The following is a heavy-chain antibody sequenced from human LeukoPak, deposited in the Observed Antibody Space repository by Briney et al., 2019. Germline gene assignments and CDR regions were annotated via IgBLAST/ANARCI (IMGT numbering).Heavy chain of an antibody. CDR1: GYSFTNYW. D-gene: IGHD4-17*01. Sequence: GESLKISCKGSGYSFTNYWIGWVRQMPGKGLEWMGIIYPGDSDTRYSPSFQGQVTISADKSISTAYLQWSSLKASDTAMYYCARQWGDYGDYGGYFDYWGRGTLVTVSS. CDR2: IYPGDSDT. V-gene: IGHV5-51*01. J-gene: IGHJ4*02. CDR3: ARQWGDYGDYGGYFDY.